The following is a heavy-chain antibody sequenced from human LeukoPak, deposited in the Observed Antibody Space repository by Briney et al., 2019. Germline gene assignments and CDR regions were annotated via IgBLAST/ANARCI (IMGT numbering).Heavy chain of an antibody. CDR1: GGSIRSYY. CDR2: IYYSGST. J-gene: IGHJ5*02. V-gene: IGHV4-59*01. Sequence: PSETLSLTCTVSGGSIRSYYWSWIRQPPGKGLEWIGYIYYSGSTNYNPSLKSRVTISVDTSKNQFSLKLSSVTAADTAVYYCARGGTKQQLWFDPWGQGTLVTVSS. D-gene: IGHD6-13*01. CDR3: ARGGTKQQLWFDP.